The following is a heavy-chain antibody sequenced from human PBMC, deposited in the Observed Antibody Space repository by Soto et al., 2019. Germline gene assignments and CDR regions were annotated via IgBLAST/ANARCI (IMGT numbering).Heavy chain of an antibody. V-gene: IGHV1-24*01. Sequence: ASVKVSCKVSGYTLTELSMHWLRLAPGKGLEWMGGFDPEDGETIYAQKFQGRVTMTEDTSTDTAYMELSSLRSEDTAVYYCATLYYDILTGYSYYFDYWGQGTLVTVSS. CDR3: ATLYYDILTGYSYYFDY. D-gene: IGHD3-9*01. CDR1: GYTLTELS. CDR2: FDPEDGET. J-gene: IGHJ4*02.